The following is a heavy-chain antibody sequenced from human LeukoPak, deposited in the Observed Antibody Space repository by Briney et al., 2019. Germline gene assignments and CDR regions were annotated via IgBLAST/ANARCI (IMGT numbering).Heavy chain of an antibody. CDR1: GFTFSSYW. V-gene: IGHV3-7*01. CDR3: ASGYCSSGRCYGDY. J-gene: IGHJ4*02. Sequence: GGSLRLSCAASGFTFSSYWMSWVRPAPGKGLEWVANIKQDGSEKYYVDSVKGRFTISRDNAKNSLYLQMNSLRAEDTAVYYCASGYCSSGRCYGDYWGQGTLVTVSS. D-gene: IGHD2-15*01. CDR2: IKQDGSEK.